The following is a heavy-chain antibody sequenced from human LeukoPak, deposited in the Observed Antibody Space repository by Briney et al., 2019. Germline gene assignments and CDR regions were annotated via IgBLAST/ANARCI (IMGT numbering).Heavy chain of an antibody. J-gene: IGHJ4*02. CDR3: AKAASSGWYIYFDY. D-gene: IGHD6-19*01. Sequence: PGGSLSLSCVASGVTISSNTMRRGSRHQPKERQEWPAISGSGGSTYYADSVKGRFTISRDNSKNALYLQMNSLRAEDTAVYYCAKAASSGWYIYFDYWGQGTLVTVSS. CDR1: GVTISSNT. V-gene: IGHV3-23*01. CDR2: ISGSGGST.